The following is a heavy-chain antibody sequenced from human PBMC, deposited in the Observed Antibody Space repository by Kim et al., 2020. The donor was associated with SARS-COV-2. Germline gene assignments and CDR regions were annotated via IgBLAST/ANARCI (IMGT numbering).Heavy chain of an antibody. CDR1: GGSFSGYY. J-gene: IGHJ6*02. CDR2: INHSGST. V-gene: IGHV4-34*01. CDR3: ARGGYCSGGSCYVVLGRSGMDV. Sequence: SETLSLTCAVYGGSFSGYYWSWIRQPPGKGLEWIGEINHSGSTNYNPSIKSRVTISVDTSKNQFSLKLSSVTAADTAVYYCARGGYCSGGSCYVVLGRSGMDVWGQGTTVTVSS. D-gene: IGHD2-15*01.